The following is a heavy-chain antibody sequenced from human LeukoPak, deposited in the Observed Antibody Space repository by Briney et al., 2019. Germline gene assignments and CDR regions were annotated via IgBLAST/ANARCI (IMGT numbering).Heavy chain of an antibody. D-gene: IGHD6-13*01. CDR2: ISGSGGTT. Sequence: GGLLRLSCTASGFIFSTCAMSWVRQAPGKGLEWVSAISGSGGTTYYADSVKGRFTISRDNSKNTLFLQMNSLRAEDTAVYYCAKDRSSSSWFDGYDFWGQGTMVTVSS. CDR1: GFIFSTCA. J-gene: IGHJ3*01. CDR3: AKDRSSSSWFDGYDF. V-gene: IGHV3-23*01.